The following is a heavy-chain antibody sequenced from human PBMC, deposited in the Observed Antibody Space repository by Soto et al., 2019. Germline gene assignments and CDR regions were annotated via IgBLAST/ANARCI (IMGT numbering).Heavy chain of an antibody. Sequence: PSETLSLTCAVSGGSISSSNWWSGVRQPPGKGLEWIGEIYHSGSTNYNPSLKSRVTISVDKSKNQFSLKLSSVTAADTAVYYCPRVLILGGLGIGYGMDVWGQGTTVTVSS. CDR3: PRVLILGGLGIGYGMDV. J-gene: IGHJ6*02. CDR1: GGSISSSNW. D-gene: IGHD1-20*01. V-gene: IGHV4-4*02. CDR2: IYHSGST.